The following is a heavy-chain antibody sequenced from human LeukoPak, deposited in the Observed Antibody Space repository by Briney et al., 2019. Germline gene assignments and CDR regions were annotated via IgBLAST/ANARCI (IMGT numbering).Heavy chain of an antibody. V-gene: IGHV1-69*05. CDR1: GGTFSSYA. CDR3: ARGLAAVPYYFDY. CDR2: IIPIFGTA. Sequence: GASVKVSCKASGGTFSSYAISWVRQAPGQGLEWMGRIIPIFGTANYAQKFQGRVTITTDESTSTAYMELSSLRSEDTAVYYCARGLAAVPYYFDYWGQGTLVTVSS. J-gene: IGHJ4*02. D-gene: IGHD6-13*01.